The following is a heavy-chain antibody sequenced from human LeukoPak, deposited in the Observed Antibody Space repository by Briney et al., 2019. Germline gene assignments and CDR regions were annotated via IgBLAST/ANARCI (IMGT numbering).Heavy chain of an antibody. CDR2: INPKNGSA. CDR1: GYTFIDYY. J-gene: IGHJ4*02. V-gene: IGHV1-2*02. Sequence: GASVKVSCKASGYTFIDYYIHWVRQAPGQGLEWLGWINPKNGSANYAQTFQGRVTVTRDTSISTAYMELSRLRSDETAIYYCAREGVVGATTGFDYWGQGTLVTVSS. CDR3: AREGVVGATTGFDY. D-gene: IGHD1-26*01.